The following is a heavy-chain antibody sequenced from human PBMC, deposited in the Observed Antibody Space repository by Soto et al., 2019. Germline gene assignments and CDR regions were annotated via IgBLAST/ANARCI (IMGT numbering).Heavy chain of an antibody. V-gene: IGHV3-33*01. CDR2: IWYDGSNK. CDR1: GFTFSNYG. D-gene: IGHD6-13*01. Sequence: QVQLVESGGGVVQPGRSLRLSCAASGFTFSNYGMHWVRQAPGKGLEWVAVIWYDGSNKYYADSVKGRFTISRDNSKNTLYLQMNSLRAEDTAVYYCARGSSSSSWARWFDPWGQGTLVTVSS. CDR3: ARGSSSSSWARWFDP. J-gene: IGHJ5*02.